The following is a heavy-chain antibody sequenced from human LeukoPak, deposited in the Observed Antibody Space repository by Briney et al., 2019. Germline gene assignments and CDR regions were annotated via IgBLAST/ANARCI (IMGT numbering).Heavy chain of an antibody. CDR1: GYTFTGYY. D-gene: IGHD2-2*01. Sequence: ASVKVSCKAPGYTFTGYYMHSVRHAPGQGLEWIGWINPNSGGTSYAQKFQGRVTMTRDTSISTAYMELSRLRSDDTAVYYCARGSSTRTRYYYMDVWGKGTTVTVSS. CDR2: INPNSGGT. J-gene: IGHJ6*03. V-gene: IGHV1-2*02. CDR3: ARGSSTRTRYYYMDV.